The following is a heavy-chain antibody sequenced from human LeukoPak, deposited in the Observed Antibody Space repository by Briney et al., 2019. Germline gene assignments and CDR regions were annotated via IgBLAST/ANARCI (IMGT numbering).Heavy chain of an antibody. D-gene: IGHD2-2*01. CDR3: ARALGYCSSTSCPLDY. Sequence: PGRSLRLSCAASGFTFSSYAMHWVRQAPGKGLELVAVISYDGSNKYYADSVKGRFTISRDNSKNTLYLQMNSLRAEDTAVYYCARALGYCSSTSCPLDYWGQGTLVTVSS. J-gene: IGHJ4*02. CDR2: ISYDGSNK. CDR1: GFTFSSYA. V-gene: IGHV3-30*04.